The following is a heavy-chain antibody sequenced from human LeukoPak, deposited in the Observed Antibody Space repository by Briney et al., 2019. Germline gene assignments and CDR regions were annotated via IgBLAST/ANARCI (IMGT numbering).Heavy chain of an antibody. Sequence: GGSLRLSCAASGFTFSSYWMGWVRQAPGKGLEWVANIKQDGSEKYYVDSVKGRFTISRDNAKNSLYLQMNSLRAEDTAVYYCARLPDNYIFDIWGQGTMVTVSS. CDR1: GFTFSSYW. J-gene: IGHJ3*02. CDR2: IKQDGSEK. D-gene: IGHD4-11*01. CDR3: ARLPDNYIFDI. V-gene: IGHV3-7*01.